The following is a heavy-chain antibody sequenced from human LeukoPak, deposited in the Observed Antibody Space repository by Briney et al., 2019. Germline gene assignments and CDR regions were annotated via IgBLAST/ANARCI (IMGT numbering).Heavy chain of an antibody. J-gene: IGHJ5*02. CDR1: GFNVTTNN. CDR3: ARETIVVVVAATWNWFDP. V-gene: IGHV3-66*01. CDR2: FHAGGGP. D-gene: IGHD2-15*01. Sequence: GGTLRLSCVGSGFNVTTNNMYWVRQAPGKGLECVTAFHAGGGPDYADSVRDRFTISRDNAKNSLYLQMNSLRAEDTAVYYCARETIVVVVAATWNWFDPWGQGTLVTVSS.